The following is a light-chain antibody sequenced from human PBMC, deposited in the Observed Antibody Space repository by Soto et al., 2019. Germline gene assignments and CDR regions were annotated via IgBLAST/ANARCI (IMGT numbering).Light chain of an antibody. CDR3: LHHHSYPWT. CDR1: QGISND. Sequence: DIRMTQSPSSLSASIGDRVTITCRASQGISNDLGWYQQKPGLAPKRLISAASTLQSGVPSRFRGSGSGTEFSLTISGLQTEDIATYYCLHHHSYPWTFGQGTKVDIK. J-gene: IGKJ1*01. V-gene: IGKV1-17*01. CDR2: AAS.